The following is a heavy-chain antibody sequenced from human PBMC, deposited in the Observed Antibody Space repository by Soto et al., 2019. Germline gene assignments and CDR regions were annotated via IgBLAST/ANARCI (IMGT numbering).Heavy chain of an antibody. CDR1: GYTFSSYG. D-gene: IGHD3-10*01. V-gene: IGHV1-18*01. J-gene: IGHJ5*02. CDR3: ARGVGSGSYYNQYNWFDP. CDR2: INVYNGNT. Sequence: ASVKVSCKASGYTFSSYGISWVRQAPGQGLEWMGWINVYNGNTKYAQKVQGRVTMTTDTSTSTAYMELRSLRSDDTAVYYCARGVGSGSYYNQYNWFDPWGQGTLVTVSS.